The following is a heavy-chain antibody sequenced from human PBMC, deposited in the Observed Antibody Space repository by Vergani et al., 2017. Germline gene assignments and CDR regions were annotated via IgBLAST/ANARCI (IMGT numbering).Heavy chain of an antibody. CDR2: IKSKTDGGTT. CDR1: GFTFSNAW. Sequence: EVQLVESGGGLVKPGGSLRLSCAASGFTFSNAWMSWVRQAPGKGLEWVGRIKSKTDGGTTDYAAPVKGRFTISRDDSKNTLYLQMNSLKTEDTAVYYCTTNPDPYTSTVSTGRYFQHWGQGTLVTVSS. J-gene: IGHJ1*01. V-gene: IGHV3-15*01. D-gene: IGHD6-13*01. CDR3: TTNPDPYTSTVSTGRYFQH.